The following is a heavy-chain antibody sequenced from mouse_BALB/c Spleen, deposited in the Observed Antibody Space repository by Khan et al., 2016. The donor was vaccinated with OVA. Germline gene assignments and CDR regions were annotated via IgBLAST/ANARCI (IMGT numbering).Heavy chain of an antibody. D-gene: IGHD2-10*01. CDR3: ARPAYFSYTMDY. CDR2: INTYTGEP. CDR1: GYTFTNFG. V-gene: IGHV9-3-1*01. Sequence: QIQLVQSGPELQKPGETVKISCKTSGYTFTNFGMNWVKQTPGKGLEWMGWINTYTGEPSYADDFKGRFAFSLETSASTAYLQINNLKNEDTATYYCARPAYFSYTMDYWGQGTSVTVSS. J-gene: IGHJ4*01.